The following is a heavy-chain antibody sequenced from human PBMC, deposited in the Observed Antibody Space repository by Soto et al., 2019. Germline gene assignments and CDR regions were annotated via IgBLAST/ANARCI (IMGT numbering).Heavy chain of an antibody. CDR1: GGSVSNKTYY. V-gene: IGHV4-61*01. J-gene: IGHJ4*02. CDR3: ARTTAVPNSLRSRYFFDF. Sequence: SETLSLTCSVSGGSVSNKTYYWSWIRQPPGKRLEWIRYVYYSETTNYNPSLKSRVTISVDMSKNQFSLSLSSVTAADTALYYCARTTAVPNSLRSRYFFDFWGQGTLVTVSS. D-gene: IGHD1-1*01. CDR2: VYYSETT.